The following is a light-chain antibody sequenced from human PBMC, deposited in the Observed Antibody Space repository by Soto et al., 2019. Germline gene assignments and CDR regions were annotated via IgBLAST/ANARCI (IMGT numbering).Light chain of an antibody. CDR3: QQYGSSLL. CDR2: GAS. J-gene: IGKJ2*01. CDR1: QSVSSSY. Sequence: EMVLTQSPGTLSLSPGERATLSCRASQSVSSSYLAWYQQKPGQAPRLLIYGASSRATGIPDRFSGSGSGTDFTLTISILESEDFTVYYCQQYGSSLLFGQGTKLEIK. V-gene: IGKV3-20*01.